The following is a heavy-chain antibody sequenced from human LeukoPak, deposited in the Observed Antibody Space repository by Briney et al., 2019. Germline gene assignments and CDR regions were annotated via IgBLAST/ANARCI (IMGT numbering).Heavy chain of an antibody. CDR2: IHPSGML. Sequence: PWETLSLTCTVSGASFNSDDQYWNWIRQSPGKGLEWIGSIHPSGMLYNNPSLESRVTMSRDTSKNQFSLNLNSVTAADTAVYFCSRGLDSRKLGYWGQGVLVTVSS. J-gene: IGHJ4*02. CDR1: GASFNSDDQY. V-gene: IGHV4-31*03. CDR3: SRGLDSRKLGY. D-gene: IGHD3-22*01.